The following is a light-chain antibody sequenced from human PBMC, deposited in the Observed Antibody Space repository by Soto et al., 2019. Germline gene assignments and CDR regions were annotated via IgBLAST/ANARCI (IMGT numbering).Light chain of an antibody. CDR3: QAWDSSTVV. CDR1: KLGYKY. V-gene: IGLV3-1*01. CDR2: QDS. Sequence: SYELTQPPSVSVSPGQTASITCSGDKLGYKYACWYQQKPGQSPLLVIYQDSKRPSGIPERFSGSNSGNTATLTISGTQAMDEADYYCQAWDSSTVVFGGGTKLTVL. J-gene: IGLJ2*01.